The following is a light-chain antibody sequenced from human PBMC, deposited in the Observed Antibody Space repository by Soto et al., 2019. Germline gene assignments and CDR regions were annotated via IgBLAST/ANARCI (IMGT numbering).Light chain of an antibody. V-gene: IGKV3-20*01. CDR2: GVS. Sequence: EIALTQSPGTVSLSPEERATLSCSVSQSVSRSYLAWYQQKPGQSPRLLIYGVSTRASGIPDRFSGSGSGTDFTLTISRLEPEDFAVYYCQQYNTWPPITFGQGTRLEIK. J-gene: IGKJ5*01. CDR1: QSVSRSY. CDR3: QQYNTWPPIT.